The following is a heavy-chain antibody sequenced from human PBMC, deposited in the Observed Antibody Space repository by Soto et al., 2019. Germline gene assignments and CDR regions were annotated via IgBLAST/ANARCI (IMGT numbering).Heavy chain of an antibody. CDR3: ARAWGPDY. CDR1: GFTFSTYW. Sequence: GGSLRLSCAASGFTFSTYWMNWVRQAPGKGLEWVANIKYDGSEEYYVDSVKGRFTISRDNAKNSLYLQMNSLRVEDTAVYYCARAWGPDYWGQGTLVTVSS. D-gene: IGHD7-27*01. V-gene: IGHV3-7*01. CDR2: IKYDGSEE. J-gene: IGHJ4*02.